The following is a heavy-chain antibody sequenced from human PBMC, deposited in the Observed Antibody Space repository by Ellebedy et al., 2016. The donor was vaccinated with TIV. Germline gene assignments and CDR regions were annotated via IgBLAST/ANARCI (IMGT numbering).Heavy chain of an antibody. CDR1: GYIFSDYW. J-gene: IGHJ6*02. Sequence: ASVKVSCKGSGYIFSDYWIAWVRQMPGKGLEWMGIIFPGDSDTKYSPSFQGQVTISVDKSIRTAYVQWNSLKASDTAMYYCARLAESYYYGMDVWGQGTTVTVSS. V-gene: IGHV5-51*01. CDR2: IFPGDSDT. CDR3: ARLAESYYYGMDV.